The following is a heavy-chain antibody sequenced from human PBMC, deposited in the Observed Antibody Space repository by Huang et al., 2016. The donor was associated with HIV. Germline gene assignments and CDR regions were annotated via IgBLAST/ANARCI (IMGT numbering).Heavy chain of an antibody. D-gene: IGHD2-21*02. J-gene: IGHJ4*02. CDR3: ARPRMTATSSDSTWSFFDS. V-gene: IGHV4-34*01. CDR1: DYY. Sequence: DYYWTWIRQSPGKGLEWIGEVNHRGLSTYNPSLRSRVTMSVDMSKNQFSLNLTSLTVADTAVYYCARPRMTATSSDSTWSFFDSWGQGTLVIVSS. CDR2: VNHRGLS.